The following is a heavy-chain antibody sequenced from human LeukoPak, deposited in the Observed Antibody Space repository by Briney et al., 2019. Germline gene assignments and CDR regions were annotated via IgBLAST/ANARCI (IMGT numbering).Heavy chain of an antibody. J-gene: IGHJ6*03. V-gene: IGHV1-2*02. D-gene: IGHD3-9*01. CDR3: ARDMNDILTGYYSSTFMDV. CDR1: GYTFTGYY. Sequence: PSPTHSCKASGYTFTGYYMDWVRQPTGKEIEWMGWINANSGGTNYAQKFQGRVTMTRDTSISTAYMELSRLRSDDTAVYYCARDMNDILTGYYSSTFMDVWGKGTTVTISS. CDR2: INANSGGT.